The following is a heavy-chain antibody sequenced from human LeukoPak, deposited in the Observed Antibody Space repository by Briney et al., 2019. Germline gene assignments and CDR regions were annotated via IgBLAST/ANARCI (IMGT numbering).Heavy chain of an antibody. D-gene: IGHD4-23*01. CDR3: SRIKYGGNSGYHFDY. J-gene: IGHJ4*02. CDR2: IGDSGSGG. CDR1: GFNFNYFA. V-gene: IGHV3-23*01. Sequence: PGGSLRLSCSASGFNFNYFAMNWIRQAPGKRLEWVSTIGDSGSGGSYADSVRGRFTISRDNSKNIVYLQMHSLRVDDSAVYYCSRIKYGGNSGYHFDYWGQGTLVTVSS.